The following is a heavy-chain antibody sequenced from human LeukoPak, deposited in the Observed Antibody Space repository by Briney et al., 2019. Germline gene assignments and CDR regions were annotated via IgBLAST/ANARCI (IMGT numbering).Heavy chain of an antibody. CDR3: AGDLDYYGSGTY. CDR1: GGTFSSYA. CDR2: IIPILGIA. Sequence: SVKVSCKATGGTFSSYAISWVRQATGQGLEWMGRIIPILGIANYAQKFQGRVTITADKSTRTADMEVSSQTYEGTAVHYCAGDLDYYGSGTYWGQGTLVTASS. J-gene: IGHJ4*02. V-gene: IGHV1-69*04. D-gene: IGHD3-10*01.